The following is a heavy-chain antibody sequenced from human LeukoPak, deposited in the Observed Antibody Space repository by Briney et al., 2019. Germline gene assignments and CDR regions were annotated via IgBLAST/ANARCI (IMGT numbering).Heavy chain of an antibody. Sequence: SETLSLTCTVSGGSISSYYWSWIRQPPGKGLEWIGYIYYSGSTNYNPSLKRRVTISVDTSKNQFSLKLSSVTAADTAVYYCARNFYDFWSGYSYYDAFDIWGQGTMVTVSS. CDR2: IYYSGST. CDR1: GGSISSYY. D-gene: IGHD3-3*01. V-gene: IGHV4-59*01. J-gene: IGHJ3*02. CDR3: ARNFYDFWSGYSYYDAFDI.